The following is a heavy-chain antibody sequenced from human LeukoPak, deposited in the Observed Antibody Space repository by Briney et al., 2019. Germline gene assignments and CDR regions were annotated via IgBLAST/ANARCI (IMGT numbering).Heavy chain of an antibody. Sequence: GGSLRLSCAASGFTFSSYSMNWVRQAPGRGLEWVSSISSSSSYIYYADSVKGRFTISRDNAKNSLYLQMNSLRAEDTAVYYCARWAAAATHFDYWGQGTLVTVSS. CDR2: ISSSSSYI. J-gene: IGHJ4*02. CDR3: ARWAAAATHFDY. V-gene: IGHV3-21*01. D-gene: IGHD6-13*01. CDR1: GFTFSSYS.